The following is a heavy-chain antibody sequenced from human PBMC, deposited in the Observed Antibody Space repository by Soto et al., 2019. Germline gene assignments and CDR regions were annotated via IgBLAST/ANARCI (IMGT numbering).Heavy chain of an antibody. J-gene: IGHJ6*03. D-gene: IGHD3-16*02. CDR1: GYTFTSYD. CDR2: MNPNSGNT. CDR3: ASSPSSQDYIWGSYPYYYMDV. V-gene: IGHV1-8*01. Sequence: GPSVKVSCKASGYTFTSYDINWVRQATGQGLEWMGWMNPNSGNTGYAQKFQGRVTMTRNTSISTAYMELSSLRSEDTAVYYCASSPSSQDYIWGSYPYYYMDVWGKGTTVTVSS.